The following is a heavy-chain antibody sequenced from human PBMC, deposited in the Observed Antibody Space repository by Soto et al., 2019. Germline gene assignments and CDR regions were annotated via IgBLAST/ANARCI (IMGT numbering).Heavy chain of an antibody. CDR1: GYTFIDYY. Sequence: QVQLVQSGAEVKKPGASVKVSCTASGYTFIDYYMHWVRQAPGQGLEWMGWINPSSGGTHYAQKFQGRVAMTRCTSISIVYMELSRLKSDDTARYYGSRDRVYDCPASSCYALSGLDVWGQGTRVTVS. D-gene: IGHD2-15*01. J-gene: IGHJ6*02. CDR2: INPSSGGT. V-gene: IGHV1-2*02. CDR3: SRDRVYDCPASSCYALSGLDV.